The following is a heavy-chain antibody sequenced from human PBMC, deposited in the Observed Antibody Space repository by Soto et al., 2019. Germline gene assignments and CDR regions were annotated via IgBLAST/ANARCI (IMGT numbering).Heavy chain of an antibody. CDR2: IIPIIGII. J-gene: IGHJ2*01. CDR1: GGTFSTYT. CDR3: ASKGVYDYVWGSYRSLTDFDL. V-gene: IGHV1-69*02. Sequence: AASVKVSCKASGGTFSTYTITWVRQAPGQGLEWMGRIIPIIGIINYAQKFQGRVTITADKSTSTAYMELSSLRSEDTAVYYCASKGVYDYVWGSYRSLTDFDLWGRGTLVTVSS. D-gene: IGHD3-16*02.